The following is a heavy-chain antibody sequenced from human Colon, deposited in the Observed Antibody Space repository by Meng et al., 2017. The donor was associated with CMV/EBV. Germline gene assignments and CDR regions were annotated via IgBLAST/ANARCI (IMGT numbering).Heavy chain of an antibody. CDR1: GYTFTDYY. Sequence: ASVKVSCKTSGYTFTDYYVHWVRQAPGQGLEWVGWVNPNSGGTNSALKFLGRISMTTDTSIATVYLDLHSLRSDDTAVYYCARDPRIDGGYDNLNHYLNPMDVWGQGTTVTVSS. V-gene: IGHV1-2*02. CDR2: VNPNSGGT. J-gene: IGHJ6*02. D-gene: IGHD5-12*01. CDR3: ARDPRIDGGYDNLNHYLNPMDV.